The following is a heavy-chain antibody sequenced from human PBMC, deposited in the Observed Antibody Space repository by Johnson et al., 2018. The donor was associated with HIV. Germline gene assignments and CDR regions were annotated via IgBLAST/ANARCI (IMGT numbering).Heavy chain of an antibody. J-gene: IGHJ3*02. CDR2: IWYDGSNK. Sequence: QVQLVEPGGGVVQSGRSLRLSCAASGFTFSSYAMSWVRQAPGKGLEWVAVIWYDGSNKYYADYVKGRFTISRDNSKNTLYLQMNSLKTEDTAVYYCTTEEYRLTAFDMWGQGTMVTVSS. CDR3: TTEEYRLTAFDM. D-gene: IGHD2-2*01. V-gene: IGHV3-33*08. CDR1: GFTFSSYA.